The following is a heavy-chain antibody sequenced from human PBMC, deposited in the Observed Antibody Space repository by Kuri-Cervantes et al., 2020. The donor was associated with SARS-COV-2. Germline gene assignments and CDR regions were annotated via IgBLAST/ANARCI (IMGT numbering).Heavy chain of an antibody. Sequence: GSLRLSCAASGFTFSSYAMSWVRQAPGKGLEWVSAISGSGGSTYYADSVKGRLTISRDNSKNTLYLQMNSLRAEDTAVYYCAKDGGPGYGDYVYFGYWGQGTLVTVS. J-gene: IGHJ4*02. CDR3: AKDGGPGYGDYVYFGY. CDR1: GFTFSSYA. V-gene: IGHV3-23*01. D-gene: IGHD4-17*01. CDR2: ISGSGGST.